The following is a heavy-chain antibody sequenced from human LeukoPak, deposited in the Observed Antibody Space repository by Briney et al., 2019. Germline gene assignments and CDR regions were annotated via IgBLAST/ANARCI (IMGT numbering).Heavy chain of an antibody. CDR2: IGASSTPK. V-gene: IGHV3-48*03. D-gene: IGHD6-19*01. J-gene: IGHJ4*02. CDR1: GFPFSFYE. CDR3: ALLAVASDFDY. Sequence: GGSLRLSCVVSGFPFSFYELNWVRQAPGKGLEWVSNIGASSTPKYYADSVKGRFSISRDNAKSSLYLHMNSLRVEDTAVYYCALLAVASDFDYWGQGALVTVSS.